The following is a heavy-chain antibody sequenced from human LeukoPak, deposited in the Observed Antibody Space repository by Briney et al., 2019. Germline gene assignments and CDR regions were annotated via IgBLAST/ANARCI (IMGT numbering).Heavy chain of an antibody. D-gene: IGHD1-1*01. CDR3: ARDLLRWKASDSFNY. V-gene: IGHV3-23*01. Sequence: PGRSLRLSCAASGFTFSNYAMTWVRLAPGKGLDWVSSIRGSGGGTSYADSVKGWFTMYRDNSRDTLYLQMNSLRAEDTAVYYCARDLLRWKASDSFNYWGQGNLVTVSS. J-gene: IGHJ4*02. CDR2: IRGSGGGT. CDR1: GFTFSNYA.